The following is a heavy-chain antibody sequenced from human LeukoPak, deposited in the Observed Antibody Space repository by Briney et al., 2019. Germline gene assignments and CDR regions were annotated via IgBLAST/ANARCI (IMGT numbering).Heavy chain of an antibody. CDR3: ARGPTYYDFWSGYYH. CDR2: INHSGST. Sequence: SETLSLTCAVYGGSFSGYYWSWIRQPPGKGLEWIGEINHSGSTNYNPSLKSRVTISVDTSKNQFSLKLSSVTAADTAVYYCARGPTYYDFWSGYYHWGQGTLVTVSS. J-gene: IGHJ5*02. CDR1: GGSFSGYY. V-gene: IGHV4-34*01. D-gene: IGHD3-3*01.